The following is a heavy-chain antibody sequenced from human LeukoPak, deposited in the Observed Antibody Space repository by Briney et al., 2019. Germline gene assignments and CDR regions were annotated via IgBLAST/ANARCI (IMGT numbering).Heavy chain of an antibody. CDR1: GFTFSSYW. Sequence: PGGSLRLSCAASGFTFSSYWMSWVRQAPGKGLEWVANIEQNGSEKYYVDSVKGRFTISRDNAKNSLYLQMNSLRAEDTAVYYCARAQSGSYYWYYYYYMDVWGKGTTVTVSS. D-gene: IGHD1-26*01. CDR3: ARAQSGSYYWYYYYYMDV. J-gene: IGHJ6*03. V-gene: IGHV3-7*01. CDR2: IEQNGSEK.